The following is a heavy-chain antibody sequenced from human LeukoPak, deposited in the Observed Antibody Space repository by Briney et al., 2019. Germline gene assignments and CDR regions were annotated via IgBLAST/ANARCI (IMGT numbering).Heavy chain of an antibody. CDR3: AREARDSSGLDAFDI. CDR2: IYHSGST. V-gene: IGHV4-4*02. J-gene: IGHJ3*02. Sequence: SGTLSLTCAVSGGSISSSNWWSWVRQPPGKGLEWIGEIYHSGSTNYNPSLKSRVTISVDTSKNQFSLKLSSVTAADTAVYYCAREARDSSGLDAFDIWAKGQWSPSLQ. D-gene: IGHD3-22*01. CDR1: GGSISSSNW.